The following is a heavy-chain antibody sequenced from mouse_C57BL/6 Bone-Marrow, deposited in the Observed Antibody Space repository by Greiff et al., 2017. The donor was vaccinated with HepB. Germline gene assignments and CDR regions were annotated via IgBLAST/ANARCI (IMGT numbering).Heavy chain of an antibody. Sequence: VQLQQSGTVLARPGASVKMSCKTSGYTFTSYWMHWVKQRPGQGLEWIGAIYPGNSDTSYNQKFKGKAKLTAVTSASTAYMELSSLTNEDSAVYYCTRRGIYYGNYPYYFDYWGQGTTLTVSS. CDR3: TRRGIYYGNYPYYFDY. J-gene: IGHJ2*01. D-gene: IGHD2-1*01. V-gene: IGHV1-5*01. CDR2: IYPGNSDT. CDR1: GYTFTSYW.